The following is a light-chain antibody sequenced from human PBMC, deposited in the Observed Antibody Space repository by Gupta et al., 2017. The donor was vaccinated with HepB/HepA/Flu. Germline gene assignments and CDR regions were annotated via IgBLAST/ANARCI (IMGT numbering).Light chain of an antibody. Sequence: QSALTQPASVSGSLGQSITISCTGTSSDDGTYNYVSWYQQHPDKAPKLLFFDVGNRPSGVSDRFSGSKSGNTASLTISGLQADDEADYYCTSYTGTRGVFGSGTKVTIL. CDR2: DVG. CDR1: SSDDGTYNY. V-gene: IGLV2-14*03. J-gene: IGLJ1*01. CDR3: TSYTGTRGV.